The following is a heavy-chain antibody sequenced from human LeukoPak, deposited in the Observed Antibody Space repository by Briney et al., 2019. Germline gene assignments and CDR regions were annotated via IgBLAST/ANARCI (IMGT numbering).Heavy chain of an antibody. D-gene: IGHD6-13*01. J-gene: IGHJ2*01. Sequence: VASVKVSCKASVDIFHNYGISWVRQAPGQGLEWMGRSIPIFQSANYAQKFHGRVTITTDESTSTAYMELHNVTSEDTATYYCAKEVGLSGNVSSTWDATWYFDLWGRGTLVTVSS. V-gene: IGHV1-69*05. CDR1: VDIFHNYG. CDR2: SIPIFQSA. CDR3: AKEVGLSGNVSSTWDATWYFDL.